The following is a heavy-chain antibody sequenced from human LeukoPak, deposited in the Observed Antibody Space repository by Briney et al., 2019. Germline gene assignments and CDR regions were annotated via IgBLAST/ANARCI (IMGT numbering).Heavy chain of an antibody. J-gene: IGHJ4*02. D-gene: IGHD1-26*01. CDR1: GFTFSNSG. Sequence: GGSLRPSCAASGFTFSNSGMHWVRQAPGEGLEWVAIIWDDGGSEYYADSVKGRFTISRDNSKNTLYLQMHSLRAEDTAVYYCARDLEGVGATQGFDYWGQGTLVTVSS. CDR2: IWDDGGSE. V-gene: IGHV3-33*01. CDR3: ARDLEGVGATQGFDY.